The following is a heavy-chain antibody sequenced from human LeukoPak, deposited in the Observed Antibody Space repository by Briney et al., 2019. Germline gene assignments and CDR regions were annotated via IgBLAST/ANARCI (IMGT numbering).Heavy chain of an antibody. D-gene: IGHD3-10*01. CDR3: ARVTRRRTTGEMFGRYFDY. J-gene: IGHJ4*02. V-gene: IGHV4-34*01. CDR1: GGSFSGYY. CDR2: INHSGST. Sequence: PSETLSLTCAVYGGSFSGYYWSWIRQPPGKGLEWIGEINHSGSTNYNPSLKSRVTISVDTSKNQFSLKLSSVTAADTAVYYCARVTRRRTTGEMFGRYFDYWGQGPLVTVSS.